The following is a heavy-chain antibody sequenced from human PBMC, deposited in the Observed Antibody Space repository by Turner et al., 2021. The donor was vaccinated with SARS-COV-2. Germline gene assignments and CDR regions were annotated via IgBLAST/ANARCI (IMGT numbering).Heavy chain of an antibody. CDR2: IYYSGST. V-gene: IGHV4-39*01. J-gene: IGHJ3*02. Sequence: QLQVQESGPGLVKPSETLSLTCTVSGGSISSSSYYWGWIRQPPGKGLEWIGSIYYSGSTYYNPSLKSRVTISVDTSKNQFSLKLNSVTAADTAVYYCASPGGNSGWFFAYDIWGQGTMVTVSS. CDR3: ASPGGNSGWFFAYDI. CDR1: GGSISSSSYY. D-gene: IGHD6-19*01.